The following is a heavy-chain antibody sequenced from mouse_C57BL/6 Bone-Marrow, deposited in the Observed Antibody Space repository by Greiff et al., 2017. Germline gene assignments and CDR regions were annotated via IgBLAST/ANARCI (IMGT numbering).Heavy chain of an antibody. V-gene: IGHV1-9*01. D-gene: IGHD2-2*01. CDR2: ILPGSGST. CDR1: GYTFTGYW. Sequence: QVQLQQSGAELMKPGASVKLSCKATGYTFTGYWIEWVKQRPGHGLEWIGEILPGSGSTNSNEKFKGKATFTADTSSNTAYMQLSSLTTEASAIYYCARPIYYGYAWFAYWGQGTLVTVSA. CDR3: ARPIYYGYAWFAY. J-gene: IGHJ3*01.